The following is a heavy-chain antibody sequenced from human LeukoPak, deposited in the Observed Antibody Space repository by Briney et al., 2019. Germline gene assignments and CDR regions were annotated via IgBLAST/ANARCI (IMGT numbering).Heavy chain of an antibody. D-gene: IGHD1-26*01. J-gene: IGHJ6*03. Sequence: PGGSLRLSCAASGFTFNNYNMNWVRQAPGKALEWVSSITSSGTYIFYADSVKGRFTISRDNAKNSLYLQMNSLRAEDTAVYYCARDPGGGSYFLWYYYMDVWGKGTTVTISS. V-gene: IGHV3-21*01. CDR2: ITSSGTYI. CDR3: ARDPGGGSYFLWYYYMDV. CDR1: GFTFNNYN.